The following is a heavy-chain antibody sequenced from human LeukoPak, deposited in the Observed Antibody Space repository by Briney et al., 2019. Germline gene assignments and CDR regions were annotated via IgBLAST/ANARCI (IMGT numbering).Heavy chain of an antibody. Sequence: GGSLRLSCAASGFTFSSYAMSWVRQAPGKGLEWVSAISGSGGSTYYAGSVKGRFTISRDNSKNTLYLQMNSLRAEDTAVYYCARDRTPITMVRGDYFDYWGQGTLVTVSS. CDR2: ISGSGGST. V-gene: IGHV3-23*01. CDR3: ARDRTPITMVRGDYFDY. J-gene: IGHJ4*02. D-gene: IGHD3-10*01. CDR1: GFTFSSYA.